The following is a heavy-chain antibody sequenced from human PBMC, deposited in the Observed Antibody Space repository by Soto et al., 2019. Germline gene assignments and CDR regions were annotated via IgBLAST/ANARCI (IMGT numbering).Heavy chain of an antibody. J-gene: IGHJ4*02. Sequence: PGGSLRLSCAASGFTFSSYGMHWVRQAPGKGLEWVAVISYDGSNKYYADSVKGRFTISRDNAKNSLYLQMNSLRDEDTAVYYCARDDYGGKGIDYWGQGTLVTVSS. V-gene: IGHV3-30*03. CDR1: GFTFSSYG. CDR2: ISYDGSNK. D-gene: IGHD4-17*01. CDR3: ARDDYGGKGIDY.